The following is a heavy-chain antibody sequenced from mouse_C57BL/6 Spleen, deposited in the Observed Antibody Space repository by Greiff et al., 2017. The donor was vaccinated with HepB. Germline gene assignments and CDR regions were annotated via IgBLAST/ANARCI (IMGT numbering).Heavy chain of an antibody. CDR2: ISGGGGNT. CDR1: GFTFSSYT. Sequence: EVMLVESGGGLVKPGGSLKLSCAASGFTFSSYTMSWVRQTPEKRLEWVATISGGGGNTYYPDSVKGRFTISRDNAKNTLYLQMSSLRSEDTALYYCARHPYYYGSSYGWYFDVWGTGTTVTVSS. CDR3: ARHPYYYGSSYGWYFDV. V-gene: IGHV5-9*01. D-gene: IGHD1-1*01. J-gene: IGHJ1*03.